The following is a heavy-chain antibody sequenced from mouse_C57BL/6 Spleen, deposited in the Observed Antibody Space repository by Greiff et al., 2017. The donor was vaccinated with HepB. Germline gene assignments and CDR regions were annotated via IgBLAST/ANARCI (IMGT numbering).Heavy chain of an antibody. Sequence: EVKLEESGGGLVQPGGSMKLSCVASGFTFSNYWMNWVRQSPEKGLEWVAQIRLKSDNYATHYAESVKGRFTISRDDSKSSVYLQMNNLRAEDTGIYYCTGLYYYGSSYDYYAMDYWGQGTSVTVSS. CDR1: GFTFSNYW. CDR2: IRLKSDNYAT. J-gene: IGHJ4*01. V-gene: IGHV6-3*01. CDR3: TGLYYYGSSYDYYAMDY. D-gene: IGHD1-1*01.